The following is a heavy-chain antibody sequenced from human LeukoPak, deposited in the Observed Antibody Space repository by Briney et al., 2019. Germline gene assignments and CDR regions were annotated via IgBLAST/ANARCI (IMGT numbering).Heavy chain of an antibody. CDR2: IKKDGIEK. J-gene: IGHJ4*02. CDR3: AREGYYGSGSPPSLYFDY. Sequence: AGGSLRLSCVVSGFTLSSDWMSWVRQAPGKGLEWVANIKKDGIEKYYVESVKGRFTISRDNAKNSLYLQMNSLRPEDTAIYYCAREGYYGSGSPPSLYFDYWGQGTLVTVSS. V-gene: IGHV3-7*01. D-gene: IGHD3-10*01. CDR1: GFTLSSDW.